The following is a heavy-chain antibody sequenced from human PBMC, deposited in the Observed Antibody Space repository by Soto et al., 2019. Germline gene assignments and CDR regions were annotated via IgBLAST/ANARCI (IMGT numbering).Heavy chain of an antibody. CDR3: AREIYDSSGNYYYYGMDV. Sequence: PSETLSLTCTVSGGSISSYYWSWIRQPPGKGLEWIGYIYYSGSTNYNPSLKSRVTISVDTSKNQFSLKLSSVTAADTAVYYCAREIYDSSGNYYYYGMDVWGQGTTVTVSS. CDR1: GGSISSYY. V-gene: IGHV4-59*01. D-gene: IGHD3-22*01. J-gene: IGHJ6*02. CDR2: IYYSGST.